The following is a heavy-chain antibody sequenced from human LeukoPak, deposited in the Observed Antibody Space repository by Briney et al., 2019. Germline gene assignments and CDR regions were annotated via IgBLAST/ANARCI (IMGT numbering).Heavy chain of an antibody. Sequence: ASVKVSCKASGYTFTSYYMHWVRQAPGQGLEWMGIINPSGGSTSYAQKFQGRVTMTRDTSTSTVYMELSSLRSEDTAVYYCARARLPPNHMDVWGKGTTVTISS. D-gene: IGHD6-25*01. CDR2: INPSGGST. CDR3: ARARLPPNHMDV. V-gene: IGHV1-46*01. J-gene: IGHJ6*03. CDR1: GYTFTSYY.